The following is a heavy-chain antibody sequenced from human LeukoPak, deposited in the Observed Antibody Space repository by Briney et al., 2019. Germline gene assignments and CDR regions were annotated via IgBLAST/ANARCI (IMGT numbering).Heavy chain of an antibody. CDR2: IRYDGTNK. CDR1: GFTFSNYG. J-gene: IGHJ4*02. CDR3: AKDAPPHYYDSSGTYVDY. D-gene: IGHD3-22*01. V-gene: IGHV3-30*02. Sequence: PGGSLRLSCAASGFTFSNYGMHWVRLAPGKGLKGVAFIRYDGTNKYYADSVKGRFTISRDNSKNTLYLQMNSLRPADTAVYYCAKDAPPHYYDSSGTYVDYWGQGTLVTVSS.